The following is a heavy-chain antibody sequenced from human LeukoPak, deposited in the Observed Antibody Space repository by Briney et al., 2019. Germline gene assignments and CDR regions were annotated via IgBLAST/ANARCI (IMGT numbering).Heavy chain of an antibody. CDR2: IIPIFGTA. CDR3: ARARGGSGYYYYGMDV. J-gene: IGHJ6*02. V-gene: IGHV1-69*13. Sequence: SVTVSCKASGGTFSSYAISWVRQAPGQGLEWMGGIIPIFGTANYAQKFQGRVTITADESTSTAYMELSSLRSEDTAVYYCARARGGSGYYYYGMDVWGQGTTVTVSS. D-gene: IGHD3-10*01. CDR1: GGTFSSYA.